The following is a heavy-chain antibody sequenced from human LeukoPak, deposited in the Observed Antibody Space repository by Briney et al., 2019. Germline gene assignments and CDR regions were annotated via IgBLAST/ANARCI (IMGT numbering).Heavy chain of an antibody. D-gene: IGHD2-8*02. CDR1: GFTFSSYS. J-gene: IGHJ4*02. V-gene: IGHV3-21*01. Sequence: PGGSLRLSCAASGFTFSSYSMNWVRQAPGKGLEWVSSISSSSSYIYCADSVKGRFTISRDNAKNSLYLQMNSLSVEDTAIYYCARIATGGPLDWGQGTLVIVSS. CDR2: ISSSSSYI. CDR3: ARIATGGPLD.